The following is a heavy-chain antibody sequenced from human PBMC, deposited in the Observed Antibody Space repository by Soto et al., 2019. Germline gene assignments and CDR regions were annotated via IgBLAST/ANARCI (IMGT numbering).Heavy chain of an antibody. CDR1: GGTFSSYA. D-gene: IGHD7-27*01. V-gene: IGHV1-69*06. Sequence: GALVKVSCKASGGTFSSYAISWVRQAPGQGLEWMGGIIPIFGTANYAQKFQGRVTITADKSTSTAYMELSSLRSEDTAVYYCARDRALSGYYYYGMDVWGQGTTVTVSS. CDR3: ARDRALSGYYYYGMDV. CDR2: IIPIFGTA. J-gene: IGHJ6*02.